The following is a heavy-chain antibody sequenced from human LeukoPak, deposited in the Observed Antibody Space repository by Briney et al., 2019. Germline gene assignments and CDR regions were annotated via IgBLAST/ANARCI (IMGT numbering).Heavy chain of an antibody. CDR1: GGTFSSYA. CDR3: ARATYYYDSSGYYRERKQYYFDY. CDR2: IIPIFGTA. Sequence: ASVKVSCKASGGTFSSYAISWVRQAPGQGLEWMGGIIPIFGTANYAQKFQGRVTITADESTSTAYMELSSLRSEDTAVYYCARATYYYDSSGYYRERKQYYFDYWGQGTLVTVSS. D-gene: IGHD3-22*01. V-gene: IGHV1-69*13. J-gene: IGHJ4*02.